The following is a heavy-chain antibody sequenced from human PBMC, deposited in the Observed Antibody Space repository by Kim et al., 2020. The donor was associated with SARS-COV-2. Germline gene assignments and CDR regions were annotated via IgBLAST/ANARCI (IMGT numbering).Heavy chain of an antibody. D-gene: IGHD5-18*01. CDR3: ATWIQSYYGMDV. CDR2: I. Sequence: IGYADSGKGRFTSSRDNAKNSMYLQMNSLRAEDTALYYWATWIQSYYGMDVWGQGTTVTVSS. V-gene: IGHV3-9*01. J-gene: IGHJ6*02.